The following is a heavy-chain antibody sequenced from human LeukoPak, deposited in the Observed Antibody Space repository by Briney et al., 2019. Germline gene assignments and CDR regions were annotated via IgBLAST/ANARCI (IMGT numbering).Heavy chain of an antibody. CDR2: MNPNSGNT. D-gene: IGHD2-2*01. V-gene: IGHV1-8*01. CDR1: GYTFTNYD. J-gene: IGHJ4*02. Sequence: GASVKVSCKASGYTFTNYDTNWVRQATGQGLEWMGWMNPNSGNTGYAQKFQDRVTMTRNTSISTAYMELSSLRSEDTAFYYCARVNCSSTSCRSKFLDYWGQGTLVTVSS. CDR3: ARVNCSSTSCRSKFLDY.